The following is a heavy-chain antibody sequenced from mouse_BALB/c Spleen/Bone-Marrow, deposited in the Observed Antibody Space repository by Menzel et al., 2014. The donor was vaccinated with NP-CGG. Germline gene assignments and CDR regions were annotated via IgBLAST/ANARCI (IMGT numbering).Heavy chain of an antibody. CDR1: GYTFTSYT. J-gene: IGHJ2*01. Sequence: VKLMESGAELARPGVSVKMSCKASGYTFTSYTMYWVKQRPGQGLEWIGYINPSSGYTNYNQKFKDKAILTADKSSSTAYMQLSSLTSEDSAVCDCARSYYGNPFDCWGQGTTLTVPS. CDR3: ARSYYGNPFDC. CDR2: INPSSGYT. D-gene: IGHD2-1*01. V-gene: IGHV1-4*01.